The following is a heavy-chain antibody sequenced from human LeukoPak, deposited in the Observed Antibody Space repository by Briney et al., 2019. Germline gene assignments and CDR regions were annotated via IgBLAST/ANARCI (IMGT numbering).Heavy chain of an antibody. Sequence: SETLSLTCTVSGGSINTYWGWIRQPPGRSLEWIGHIYYSGSTKYSPSLKSRVTISVDTSKNQFSLKLSSVTAADTAVYYCAREAEHYYDYVWGSYRYTYDCGQGTLVTVSS. D-gene: IGHD3-16*02. V-gene: IGHV4-59*12. CDR2: IYYSGST. CDR3: AREAEHYYDYVWGSYRYTYD. J-gene: IGHJ4*02. CDR1: GGSINTY.